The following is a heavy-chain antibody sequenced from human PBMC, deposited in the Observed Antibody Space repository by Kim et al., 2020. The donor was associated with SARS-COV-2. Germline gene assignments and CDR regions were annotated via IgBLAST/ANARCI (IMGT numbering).Heavy chain of an antibody. CDR2: IYPGDSDT. V-gene: IGHV5-51*01. J-gene: IGHJ5*02. D-gene: IGHD3-22*01. CDR1: GYTFSNYW. CDR3: AVVQGGVTLINWFDP. Sequence: GESLKISCQASGYTFSNYWIAWVRQKPGKGLEWMGSIYPGDSDTRMSPSFQGQVTMSVDTSIRTAYLEWNNLRASDSAMYYCAVVQGGVTLINWFDPWGQGALVTVSS.